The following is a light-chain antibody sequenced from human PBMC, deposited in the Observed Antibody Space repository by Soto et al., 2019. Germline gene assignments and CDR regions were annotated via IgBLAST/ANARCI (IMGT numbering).Light chain of an antibody. Sequence: EIVLTQSPATLSLSPGERATLSCGASQSISNYLAWYQQKPGLAPRLLIYDASSRATGIPDRFSGSGSGTDFTLTISRLEPEDFAVYYCQQYGSSLTFGHGTKVDIK. CDR2: DAS. CDR3: QQYGSSLT. J-gene: IGKJ3*01. V-gene: IGKV3D-20*01. CDR1: QSISNY.